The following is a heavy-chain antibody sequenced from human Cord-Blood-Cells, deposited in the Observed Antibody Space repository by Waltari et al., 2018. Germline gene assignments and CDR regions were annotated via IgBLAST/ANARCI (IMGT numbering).Heavy chain of an antibody. CDR3: ARDLVITGTGHFDI. V-gene: IGHV1-69*01. CDR1: GGTFSTSA. Sequence: QVQLVQSGAEVTKPGYWVKVSCKASGGTFSTSAISCVRPAPGQGLEWMGGIIPIFGTANYAQKFQGRVTITADESTSTAYMELSSLRSEDTAVYYCARDLVITGTGHFDICGQGTMVTVSS. J-gene: IGHJ3*02. CDR2: IIPIFGTA. D-gene: IGHD1-7*01.